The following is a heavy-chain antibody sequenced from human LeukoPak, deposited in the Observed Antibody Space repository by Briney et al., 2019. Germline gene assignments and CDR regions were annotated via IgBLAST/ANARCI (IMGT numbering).Heavy chain of an antibody. D-gene: IGHD1-26*01. J-gene: IGHJ4*02. Sequence: PGGSLRLSCVASGFPFSTDGMHWVRQAPGRGLEWVAVIWYDGSNKYYADSMKGRFTISRDNSKNTLYLQMNSLRAEDTAVYYCARAVGPFDYWGQGALVTVSS. V-gene: IGHV3-33*01. CDR2: IWYDGSNK. CDR1: GFPFSTDG. CDR3: ARAVGPFDY.